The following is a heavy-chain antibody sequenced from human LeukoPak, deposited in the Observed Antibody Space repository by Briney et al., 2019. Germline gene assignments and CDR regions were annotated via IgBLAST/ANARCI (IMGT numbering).Heavy chain of an antibody. V-gene: IGHV4-4*07. Sequence: SETLSLTCTVSGGSISSYQWNWIRQPAGKGLEWIGRIYTSGSTNYNPSLKSRVTMSVDTSKNQFSLKLSSVTATDTAVYYCARALDTAMTYFDYWGQGTLVTVSS. CDR2: IYTSGST. D-gene: IGHD5-18*01. J-gene: IGHJ4*02. CDR1: GGSISSYQ. CDR3: ARALDTAMTYFDY.